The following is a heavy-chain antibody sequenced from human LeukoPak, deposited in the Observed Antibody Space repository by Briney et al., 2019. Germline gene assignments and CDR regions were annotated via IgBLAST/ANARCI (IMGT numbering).Heavy chain of an antibody. CDR2: ISGSGSAI. CDR3: ARDGYHYYGSGTYFGYYYMDV. J-gene: IGHJ6*03. CDR1: GFTFSSYE. Sequence: GGSLSLSCAASGFTFSSYEMNWVRQAPGKGLEWVSYISGSGSAIYYADSVKGRFTISRDNAKNSLYLQMNSLRAEDTAVYYCARDGYHYYGSGTYFGYYYMDVWGKGTTVTISS. V-gene: IGHV3-48*03. D-gene: IGHD3-10*01.